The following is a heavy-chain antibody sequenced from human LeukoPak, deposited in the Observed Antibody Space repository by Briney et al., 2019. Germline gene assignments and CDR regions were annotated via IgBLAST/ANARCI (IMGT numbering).Heavy chain of an antibody. J-gene: IGHJ5*02. D-gene: IGHD3-16*01. CDR2: INHSGST. Sequence: PSETLSLTCSVSGVSISSGSNYWGWIRQPPGKGLEWIGEINHSGSTNYNPSLKSRVTISVNTSKNQFSLKLSSVTAADTAVYYCARGLGMLITSRFDPWGQGILVTVSS. CDR3: ARGLGMLITSRFDP. CDR1: GVSISSGSNY. V-gene: IGHV4-39*07.